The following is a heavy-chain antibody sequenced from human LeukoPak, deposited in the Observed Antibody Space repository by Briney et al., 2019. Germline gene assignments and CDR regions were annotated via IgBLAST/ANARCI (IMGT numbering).Heavy chain of an antibody. CDR1: GYSFTSYW. J-gene: IGHJ3*02. CDR2: IYPGDSDT. Sequence: GESLKISCKGSGYSFTSYWIGWVRQMPGKGLGWMGIIYPGDSDTRYSPSFQGQVTISADKSISTAYLQWSSLKASDTAMYYCARLLYNWNPMGAFDIWGQGTMATVSS. V-gene: IGHV5-51*01. CDR3: ARLLYNWNPMGAFDI. D-gene: IGHD1-1*01.